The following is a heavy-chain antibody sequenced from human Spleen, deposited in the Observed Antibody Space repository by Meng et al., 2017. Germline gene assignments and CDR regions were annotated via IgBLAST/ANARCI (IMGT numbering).Heavy chain of an antibody. CDR2: MSTKNDNT. V-gene: IGHV1-8*02. CDR3: AKDMGLARGLGWFDWFDP. D-gene: IGHD3-10*01. CDR1: GYTFPDYL. Sequence: QGARVQDGAEVKTPGASVKVSFKASGYTFPDYLLRWVRRAPGQGLEWMGWMSTKNDNTDYAQNFQGRVTMTRDTSINTVYMELSSLTSEDTAVYYCAKDMGLARGLGWFDWFDPWGQGTLVTVSS. J-gene: IGHJ5*02.